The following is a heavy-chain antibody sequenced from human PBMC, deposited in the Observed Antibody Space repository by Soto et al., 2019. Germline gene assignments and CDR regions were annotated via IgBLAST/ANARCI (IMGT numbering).Heavy chain of an antibody. D-gene: IGHD3-22*01. Sequence: QVQLVQSGAEVKKPGSSVKVSCKASGGPFSSYAISWVRQAPGQGLEWMGGLIPIFGPANYAQKFQGRVTITADESTSTAYMELTSLRAEDTAVYYCARGEVITQSYYYYGMDVWGQGTTVTVSS. CDR1: GGPFSSYA. CDR2: LIPIFGPA. V-gene: IGHV1-69*01. CDR3: ARGEVITQSYYYYGMDV. J-gene: IGHJ6*02.